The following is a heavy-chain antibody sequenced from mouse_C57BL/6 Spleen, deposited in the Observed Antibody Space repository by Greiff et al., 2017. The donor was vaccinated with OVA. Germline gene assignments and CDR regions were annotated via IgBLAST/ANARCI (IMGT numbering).Heavy chain of an antibody. V-gene: IGHV1-64*01. CDR2: IHPNSGST. CDR3: ARSHYYGSSYEGFAY. Sequence: QVHVKQPGAELVKPGASVKLSCKASGYTFTSYWMHWVKQRPGQGLEWIGMIHPNSGSTNYNEKFKSKATLTVDKSSSTAYMQLSSLTSEDSAVYYCARSHYYGSSYEGFAYWGQGTLVTVSA. D-gene: IGHD1-1*01. CDR1: GYTFTSYW. J-gene: IGHJ3*01.